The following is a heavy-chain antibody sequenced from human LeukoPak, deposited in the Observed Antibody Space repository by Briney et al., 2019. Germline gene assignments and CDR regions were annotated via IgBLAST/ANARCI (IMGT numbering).Heavy chain of an antibody. CDR3: ARSVGCSSTSCPIVY. Sequence: SQTLSLTCTVSGGSISSGSYYWSWIRQPAGKGLEWIGRIYSSGSTSYNPSLDSRVRISIDTSKNQFSLKLSSVTAADTAVYYCARSVGCSSTSCPIVYWGQGTLVTVSS. D-gene: IGHD2-2*01. CDR1: GGSISSGSYY. V-gene: IGHV4-61*02. J-gene: IGHJ4*02. CDR2: IYSSGST.